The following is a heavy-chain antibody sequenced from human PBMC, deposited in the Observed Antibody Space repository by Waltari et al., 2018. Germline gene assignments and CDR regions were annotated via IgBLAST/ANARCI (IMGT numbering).Heavy chain of an antibody. V-gene: IGHV4-34*02. J-gene: IGHJ5*02. Sequence: QLQLQQRGAGLLKPSETLSLTCSIHGGSLSGYFWNWIRQPPGKGLEWIGQINTGGYTTYNPSLKSRVTMSVDKSKNEFSLNLTSVTAADTAVYYCAQGSSWYDPWGQGTLVIVSS. CDR1: GGSLSGYF. CDR2: INTGGYT. CDR3: AQGSSWYDP.